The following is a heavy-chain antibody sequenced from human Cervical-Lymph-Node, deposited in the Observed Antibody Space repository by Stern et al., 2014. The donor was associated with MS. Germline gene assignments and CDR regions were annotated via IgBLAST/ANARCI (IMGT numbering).Heavy chain of an antibody. CDR3: RAGADAFDV. Sequence: VHLVESGAEVKKPGASLKVSCKASGYTFTNYAISWVRQVPGQGLEWMGWIGTKLGNTNSAQRFQDRVTLATDTSTNTVYMELRSLRSDDTAMYYCRAGADAFDVWGQGTMVTVSS. CDR1: GYTFTNYA. J-gene: IGHJ3*01. CDR2: IGTKLGNT. V-gene: IGHV1-18*01. D-gene: IGHD6-13*01.